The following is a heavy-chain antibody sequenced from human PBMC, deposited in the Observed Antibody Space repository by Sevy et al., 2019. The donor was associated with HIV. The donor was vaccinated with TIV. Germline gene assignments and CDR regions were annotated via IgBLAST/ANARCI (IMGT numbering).Heavy chain of an antibody. V-gene: IGHV1-2*02. J-gene: IGHJ4*02. CDR1: GYTFTGYY. CDR3: VRDDRDGYFEY. CDR2: INPDSGGP. Sequence: ASVKVSCKASGYTFTGYYMHWMRQAPRQGLEWMGWINPDSGGPIYAPKFQGRVTLTRDTSISTAYMDLSRLQSDDTAVDYCVRDDRDGYFEYWGQGTLVTVSS.